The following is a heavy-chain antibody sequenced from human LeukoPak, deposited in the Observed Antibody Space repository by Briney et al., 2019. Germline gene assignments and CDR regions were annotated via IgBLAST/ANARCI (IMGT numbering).Heavy chain of an antibody. CDR1: GFTFSSYA. Sequence: PGGSLRLSCAASGFTFSSYAMHWVRQAPGKGLEWVSSIGGSGDTYYAVSVKGRFTISRDNSKNTLHLLMNSLRADDTAAYYCAKGGISGDGLEYWGQGALVTVSS. V-gene: IGHV3-23*01. CDR3: AKGGISGDGLEY. D-gene: IGHD5-24*01. CDR2: IGGSGDT. J-gene: IGHJ4*02.